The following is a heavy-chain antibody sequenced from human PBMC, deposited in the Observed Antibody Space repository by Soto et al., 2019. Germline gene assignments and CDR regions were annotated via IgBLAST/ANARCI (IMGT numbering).Heavy chain of an antibody. CDR3: ARHGVSGTLDYYYMDV. J-gene: IGHJ6*03. V-gene: IGHV4-59*08. CDR1: GGSISSYY. D-gene: IGHD5-12*01. Sequence: SETLSLTCTVSGGSISSYYWSWIRQPPGKRLEWIGYIYYSGRTNYNPSLKSRVTISVDTSKNQFSLKLSSVTAADTAVYYCARHGVSGTLDYYYMDVLGKGTTVTVSS. CDR2: IYYSGRT.